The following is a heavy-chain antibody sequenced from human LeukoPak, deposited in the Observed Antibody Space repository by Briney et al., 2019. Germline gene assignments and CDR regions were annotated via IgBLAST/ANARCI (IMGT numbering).Heavy chain of an antibody. Sequence: ASVKVSCKASGYTFTGYYMHWMRQAPGQGLEWMAWINPNSGGTNYAQQFQGRVTMTRDTSISTAYMGLSRVRSDDTAVYYCARGDYFGKFGIGTSYYYYYMDVWGKGTTVTVSS. CDR1: GYTFTGYY. V-gene: IGHV1-2*02. D-gene: IGHD2/OR15-2a*01. J-gene: IGHJ6*03. CDR2: INPNSGGT. CDR3: ARGDYFGKFGIGTSYYYYYMDV.